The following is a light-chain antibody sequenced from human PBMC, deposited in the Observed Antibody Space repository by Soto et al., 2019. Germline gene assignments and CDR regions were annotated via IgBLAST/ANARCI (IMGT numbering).Light chain of an antibody. CDR2: DAS. V-gene: IGKV3-11*01. CDR3: QQRSNWPPVT. CDR1: QSVSSY. Sequence: EIVLTQSPATLSFSPCEIATLSCRSSQSVSSYLAWYQQKPGQAPRLLIYDASNRATGIPARFSGSGSGTDFTLTISSLEPEDFAVYYCQQRSNWPPVTFGQGTRLEIK. J-gene: IGKJ5*01.